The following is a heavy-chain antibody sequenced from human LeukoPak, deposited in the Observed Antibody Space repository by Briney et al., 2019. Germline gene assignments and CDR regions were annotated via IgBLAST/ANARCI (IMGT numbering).Heavy chain of an antibody. D-gene: IGHD6-13*01. J-gene: IGHJ6*03. CDR1: GGSFSGYY. CDR3: AGPYSSSLQYYYYYYMDV. Sequence: SETLSLTCAVYGGSFSGYYWSWIRQPPGKGLEWIGEINHSGSTNYNPSLKSRVTISVDTSKNQFSLKLSSVTAADTAVYYCAGPYSSSLQYYYYYYMDVWGKGTTVTVSS. CDR2: INHSGST. V-gene: IGHV4-34*01.